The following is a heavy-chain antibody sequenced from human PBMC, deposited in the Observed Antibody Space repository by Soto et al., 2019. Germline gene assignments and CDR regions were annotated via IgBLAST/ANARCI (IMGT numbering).Heavy chain of an antibody. V-gene: IGHV3-30-3*01. CDR1: GFTFRGYA. CDR3: ARAGSSRGLWLGPDY. J-gene: IGHJ4*02. D-gene: IGHD5-18*01. CDR2: ISDDGTNK. Sequence: GGSLRLSCAASGFTFRGYALHCVRQAPGKGLEWVAVISDDGTNKHYADSVRGRFTISRDNSKNTLNLQMDSLRPEDTAVYYCARAGSSRGLWLGPDYWGQGT.